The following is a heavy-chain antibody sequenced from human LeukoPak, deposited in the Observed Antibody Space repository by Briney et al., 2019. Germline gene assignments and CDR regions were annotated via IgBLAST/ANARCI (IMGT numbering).Heavy chain of an antibody. V-gene: IGHV4-30-4*08. J-gene: IGHJ6*03. D-gene: IGHD6-13*01. CDR3: ARDSIAAAKYGYHYYYMDV. CDR2: IYYSGST. CDR1: GGSISSGDYY. Sequence: SQTLSLTCTVSGGSISSGDYYWSWIRQPPGKGLEWIGYIYYSGSTYYNPSLKSRVTISVDTSKNQFSLKLSSVTAADTAVYYCARDSIAAAKYGYHYYYMDVWGKGTTVTVSS.